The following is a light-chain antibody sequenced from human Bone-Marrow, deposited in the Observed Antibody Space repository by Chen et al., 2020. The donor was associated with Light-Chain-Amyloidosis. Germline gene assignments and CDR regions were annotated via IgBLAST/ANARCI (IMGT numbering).Light chain of an antibody. V-gene: IGLV3-21*02. CDR2: DDR. J-gene: IGLJ3*02. CDR1: NIGSTS. CDR3: QVWDRSSDRPV. Sequence: SYVLTQPSSGSVAPGQTATIAWGGNNIGSTSVHWYQQTPGQAPLLVVYDDRDRPSGIPERLSGSNSGNTATLPISRVEAGDEADYYCQVWDRSSDRPVFGGGTKLTVL.